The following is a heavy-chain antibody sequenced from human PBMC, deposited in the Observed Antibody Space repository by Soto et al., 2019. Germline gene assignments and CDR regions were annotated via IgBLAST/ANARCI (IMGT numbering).Heavy chain of an antibody. CDR2: IGTAGDP. CDR3: ARALYYYDSSGLDY. Sequence: GGSLRLSCAASGFTFSSYDMHWVRQATGKGLEWVSAIGTAGDPYYPGSVKGRFTISRENAKNSLYLQMNSLRAGDTAVYYCARALYYYDSSGLDYWGQGTLVTVSS. V-gene: IGHV3-13*05. CDR1: GFTFSSYD. J-gene: IGHJ4*02. D-gene: IGHD3-22*01.